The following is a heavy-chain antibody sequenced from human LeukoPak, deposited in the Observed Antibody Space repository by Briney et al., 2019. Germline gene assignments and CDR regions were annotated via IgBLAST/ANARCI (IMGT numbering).Heavy chain of an antibody. D-gene: IGHD6-13*01. CDR3: ASVYSSSWYFSIYYFDY. CDR2: INHSGST. J-gene: IGHJ4*02. Sequence: SETLSLTCAVYGGSFSGCYWSWIRQPPGKGLEWIGEINHSGSTNYNPSLKSRVTISVDTSKNQFSLKLSSVTAADTAVYYCASVYSSSWYFSIYYFDYWGQGTLVTVSS. CDR1: GGSFSGCY. V-gene: IGHV4-34*01.